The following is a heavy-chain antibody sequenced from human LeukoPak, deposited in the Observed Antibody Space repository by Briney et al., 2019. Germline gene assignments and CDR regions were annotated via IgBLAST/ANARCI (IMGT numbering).Heavy chain of an antibody. V-gene: IGHV1-2*02. Sequence: ASVKVSCKASGYTFTGYYMHWVRQAPGQGLEWMGWINPNSGGTNYAQKFQGRVTMTRDTSISTPYMELNRLRSDDTAVYYRTSESRDYVLPAYWGQGTLVTVSS. D-gene: IGHD3-16*01. CDR3: TSESRDYVLPAY. CDR1: GYTFTGYY. CDR2: INPNSGGT. J-gene: IGHJ4*02.